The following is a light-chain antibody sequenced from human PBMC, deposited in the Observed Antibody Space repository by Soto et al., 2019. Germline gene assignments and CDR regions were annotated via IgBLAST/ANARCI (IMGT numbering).Light chain of an antibody. J-gene: IGKJ2*01. V-gene: IGKV1-5*01. Sequence: DVQMTQSPSSLSASVGDRVTITCRASQSVRGWLAWYQHKPGKAPKLLIYDAPSLQKGGPSTFSVSGSGSEFTLTISSLQPDYCATYDCQQYNSYPYTFGQGTKLEIK. CDR1: QSVRGW. CDR3: QQYNSYPYT. CDR2: DAP.